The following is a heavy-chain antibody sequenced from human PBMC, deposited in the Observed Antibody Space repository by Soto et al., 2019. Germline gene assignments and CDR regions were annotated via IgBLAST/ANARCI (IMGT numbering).Heavy chain of an antibody. CDR3: ARGPELQMSYYYYYGMDV. CDR1: GGAFRSYA. V-gene: IGHV1-69*13. D-gene: IGHD1-26*01. Sequence: SVKVSCKASGGAFRSYAISWVLQAPGQGLEWMGGIIPIFGTANYAQKFQGRVTITADESTSTAYMELSSLRSEDTAMYYCARGPELQMSYYYYYGMDVWGQGTTVTVSS. J-gene: IGHJ6*02. CDR2: IIPIFGTA.